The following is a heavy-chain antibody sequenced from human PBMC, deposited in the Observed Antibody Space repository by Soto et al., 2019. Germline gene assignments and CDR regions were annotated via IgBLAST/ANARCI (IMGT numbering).Heavy chain of an antibody. J-gene: IGHJ4*02. CDR1: GYTFTNYG. CDR2: ISTYNGDT. Sequence: QVQLMQSGAELKKPGASVKVSCKASGYTFTNYGINWVRQAPGQGLAWMGWISTYNGDTNYGQKLQGRVTMTTATSTSTAYMELGSLRSDDTAVYYCARDVVVMLTTGGMAYWGQGTRVTVSS. CDR3: ARDVVVMLTTGGMAY. D-gene: IGHD2-21*01. V-gene: IGHV1-18*01.